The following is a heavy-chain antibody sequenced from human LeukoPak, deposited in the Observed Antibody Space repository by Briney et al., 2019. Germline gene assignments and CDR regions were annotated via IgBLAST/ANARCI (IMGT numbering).Heavy chain of an antibody. D-gene: IGHD6-13*01. Sequence: SETLSLTCTVSGGSISSYYWSWIRQPAGKGLEWIGRIYTSGSTNYNPSLKSRVTMSVDTSKNQFSLKLSSVTAADTAVYYCARSTGYSSSWYPAWPFDIWGQGTMVTVSS. CDR3: ARSTGYSSSWYPAWPFDI. CDR2: IYTSGST. CDR1: GGSISSYY. J-gene: IGHJ3*02. V-gene: IGHV4-4*07.